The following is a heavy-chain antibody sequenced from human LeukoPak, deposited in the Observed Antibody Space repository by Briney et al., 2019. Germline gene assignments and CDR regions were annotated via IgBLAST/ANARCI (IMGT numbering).Heavy chain of an antibody. V-gene: IGHV5-51*01. CDR2: IYPADSDT. Sequence: GASLQISCKGSGYSFPTYWIGWVRQMPGKGLEWMGIIYPADSDTRYSPSFQGQVTISADKSISTAYLQWSSLKASDSAIYYCARLLGYSADYWGQGTLVTVSS. D-gene: IGHD2-15*01. CDR3: ARLLGYSADY. J-gene: IGHJ4*02. CDR1: GYSFPTYW.